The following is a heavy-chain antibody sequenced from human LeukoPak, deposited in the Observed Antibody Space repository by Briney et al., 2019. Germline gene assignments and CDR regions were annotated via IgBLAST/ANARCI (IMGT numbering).Heavy chain of an antibody. CDR2: ISPSRSYI. CDR3: ARGRGCSSMSCYPDY. CDR1: GLSFNTYS. D-gene: IGHD2-2*01. V-gene: IGHV3-21*01. Sequence: GGSLRLSCAASGLSFNTYSMNWVRQAPGKGLEWVSSISPSRSYIYYADSVKGRFTISRDNAKNSLYLQMNSLRAEDTAVYYCARGRGCSSMSCYPDYWGQGTLVTVSS. J-gene: IGHJ4*02.